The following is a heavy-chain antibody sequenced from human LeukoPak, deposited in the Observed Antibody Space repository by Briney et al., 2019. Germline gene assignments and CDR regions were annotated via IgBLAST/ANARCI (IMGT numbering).Heavy chain of an antibody. J-gene: IGHJ3*02. CDR3: ARGRYCSATTCSGGDAFDI. D-gene: IGHD2-8*02. CDR1: GTSVSSYY. CDR2: IYTRGST. V-gene: IGHV4-4*07. Sequence: SETLSLTYTVSGTSVSSYYWSWIRQPAGRGLEWIGRIYTRGSTNYNPSLQSRVSMSVDSSKSQFSLRLTSVTAADTAIYYCARGRYCSATTCSGGDAFDIWGQGT.